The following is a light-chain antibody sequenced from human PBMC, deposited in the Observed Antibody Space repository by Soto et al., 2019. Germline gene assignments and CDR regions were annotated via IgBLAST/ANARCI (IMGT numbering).Light chain of an antibody. CDR1: SSNIGTGYD. Sequence: QSVLTQPPSVSGAPGQRVTISCTGSSSNIGTGYDVHWYQQLPLTAPKLLIYGNNNRPSGVPDRFSGSRSGTSASLAITGLQPEDEADYYCQSYDSSLSGYVFGAGTQLTVL. CDR2: GNN. V-gene: IGLV1-40*01. CDR3: QSYDSSLSGYV. J-gene: IGLJ7*01.